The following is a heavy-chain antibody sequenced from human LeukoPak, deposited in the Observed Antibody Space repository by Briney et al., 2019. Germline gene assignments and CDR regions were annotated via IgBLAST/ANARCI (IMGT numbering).Heavy chain of an antibody. D-gene: IGHD3-22*01. J-gene: IGHJ4*02. CDR3: ARDHLSADTMIVVVITALGY. V-gene: IGHV1-46*01. Sequence: ASVKVSCKAFGYTFTSNYMHWVRQAPGQGPEWMGVISPSGGSTTYAQKFQGRVTLTRDMSTSTDYLELSSLRSEDTAVYYCARDHLSADTMIVVVITALGYWGQGTLVTVSS. CDR1: GYTFTSNY. CDR2: ISPSGGST.